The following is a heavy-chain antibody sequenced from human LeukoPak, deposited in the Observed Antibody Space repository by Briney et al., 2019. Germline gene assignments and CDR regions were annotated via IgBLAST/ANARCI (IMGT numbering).Heavy chain of an antibody. J-gene: IGHJ4*02. V-gene: IGHV3-23*01. CDR2: ISGSGVST. CDR1: GFTFSSYG. D-gene: IGHD3-10*01. Sequence: PGGSLRLSCAASGFTFSSYGMSWVRQAPGKGLEWVSAISGSGVSTYYADSVKGRFTISRDNAKNSLYLQMNSLRAEDTAVYYCARDVGYFGSGSYPDYFDYWGQGILVTVSS. CDR3: ARDVGYFGSGSYPDYFDY.